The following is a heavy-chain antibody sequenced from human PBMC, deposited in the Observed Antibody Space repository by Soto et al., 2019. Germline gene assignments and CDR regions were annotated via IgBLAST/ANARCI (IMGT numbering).Heavy chain of an antibody. CDR2: ISGSGGRT. Sequence: GGSLRLSCGASGFTFSNYVMSWVRQTPGKGLEWVSGISGSGGRTYNADSVKGRFTISRDNSKNTLYLQMNSLRAEDTAVYYCAKEGDFGYSWFGPWGQGILVTVSS. CDR1: GFTFSNYV. J-gene: IGHJ5*02. CDR3: AKEGDFGYSWFGP. V-gene: IGHV3-23*01. D-gene: IGHD1-1*01.